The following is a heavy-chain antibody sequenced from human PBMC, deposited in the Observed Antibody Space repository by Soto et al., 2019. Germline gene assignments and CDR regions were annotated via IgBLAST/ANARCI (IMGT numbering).Heavy chain of an antibody. J-gene: IGHJ6*03. CDR1: GFTFDDYA. CDR2: ISWNSGSI. Sequence: GGSLRLSCAASGFTFDDYAMHWVRQAPGKGLEWVSGISWNSGSIGYADSVKGRFTISRDNAKNSLYLQMNSLRAEDTALYYCAKDSGISVLPPDYYYYYYMDVWGKGTTVTVSS. V-gene: IGHV3-9*01. CDR3: AKDSGISVLPPDYYYYYYMDV. D-gene: IGHD3-10*01.